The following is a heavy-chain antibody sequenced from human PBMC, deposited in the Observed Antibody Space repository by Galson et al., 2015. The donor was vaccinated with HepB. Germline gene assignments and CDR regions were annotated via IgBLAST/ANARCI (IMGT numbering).Heavy chain of an antibody. CDR3: ARVADADYGDHSHFDS. CDR1: GFSFSSFG. V-gene: IGHV3-33*01. J-gene: IGHJ4*02. D-gene: IGHD4-17*01. Sequence: SLRLSCAASGFSFSSFGMHWVRQAPGKGLEWVALVWYDGSTKYYADSVKGRFTISRDNAQNSLYLQINSLRAEDTAVYYCARVADADYGDHSHFDSWGQGTLVTVSS. CDR2: VWYDGSTK.